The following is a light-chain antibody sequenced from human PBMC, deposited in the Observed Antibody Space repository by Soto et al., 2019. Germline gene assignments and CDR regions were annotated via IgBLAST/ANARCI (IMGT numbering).Light chain of an antibody. CDR1: SRDVGGYDY. J-gene: IGLJ2*01. CDR3: SSHSTSNTLV. Sequence: QSALTQPASVSGSPGQSITISCTGTSRDVGGYDYVSWYQQYPGKAPKLMIYDVTNRPSGVSNRFSGSKSGNTASLTISGLQAEDEADHYCSSHSTSNTLVFGGGTKVTVL. V-gene: IGLV2-14*03. CDR2: DVT.